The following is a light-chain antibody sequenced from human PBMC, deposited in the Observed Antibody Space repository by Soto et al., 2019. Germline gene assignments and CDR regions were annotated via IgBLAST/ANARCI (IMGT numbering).Light chain of an antibody. V-gene: IGLV2-14*01. J-gene: IGLJ1*01. Sequence: QSALPQPASVSGSPGQSITISCTGTSSDVGAYNYVSWYQQYPGKAPKLMIYDVSNRPSGISNRFSGSKSANTASLTISGLQAEDEADYYCCSYAGDSAPYVFGTGTKVTVL. CDR1: SSDVGAYNY. CDR2: DVS. CDR3: CSYAGDSAPYV.